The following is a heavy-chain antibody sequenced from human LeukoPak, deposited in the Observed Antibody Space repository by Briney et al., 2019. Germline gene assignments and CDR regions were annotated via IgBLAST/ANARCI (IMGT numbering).Heavy chain of an antibody. Sequence: GGSLRLSCAASGFTFSSYAMHWVRQAPGKGLEWLAVISYDGSNKYYADSVKGRFTISRDNSKNTLYLQMNSLRAEDTAVYYCARDPRHSSGWYRDYWGQGTLVTVSS. CDR2: ISYDGSNK. V-gene: IGHV3-30*04. D-gene: IGHD6-19*01. J-gene: IGHJ4*02. CDR1: GFTFSSYA. CDR3: ARDPRHSSGWYRDY.